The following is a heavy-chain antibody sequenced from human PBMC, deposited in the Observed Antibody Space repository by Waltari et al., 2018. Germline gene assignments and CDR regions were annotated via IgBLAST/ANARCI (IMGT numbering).Heavy chain of an antibody. CDR2: KNTNSGNT. V-gene: IGHV1-8*03. D-gene: IGHD2-21*01. CDR3: ARGSGDLDI. J-gene: IGHJ3*02. CDR1: VASFRRSD. Sequence: QVQLEQSGAEMVKPGAEVRVFCTVSVASFRRSDISCVRTAPGQGLEGMGWKNTNSGNTGYAEKFQGRVTITRNTSINAAYMNLGGLRSEDTAVYYCARGSGDLDIWGQGTMVTVSS.